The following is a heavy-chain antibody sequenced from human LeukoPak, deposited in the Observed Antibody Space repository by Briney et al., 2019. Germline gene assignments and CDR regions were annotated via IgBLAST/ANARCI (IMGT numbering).Heavy chain of an antibody. J-gene: IGHJ3*02. CDR3: AKLGDKNAFDI. CDR2: ISYDGSNK. CDR1: GFTFSSYG. Sequence: GGSLRLSCAASGFTFSSYGMHWVRQAPGKGLEWVAVISYDGSNKYYADSVKGRFTISRDNSKNTLYLQMNSLRAEDTAVYYCAKLGDKNAFDIWGQGTMVTVSS. V-gene: IGHV3-30*18.